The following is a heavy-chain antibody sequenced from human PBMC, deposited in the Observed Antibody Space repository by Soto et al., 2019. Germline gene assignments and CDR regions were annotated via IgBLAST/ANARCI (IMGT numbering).Heavy chain of an antibody. CDR3: ARDQGHHYDILTGYTYYYYGMHV. V-gene: IGHV3-11*04. D-gene: IGHD3-9*01. Sequence: PGGSLRLSCAASGFTFSDYYMSWIRQAPGKGLEWVSYISSSSTIYYADSVKGRFTISRDNAKNSLYLQMNSLRDEDTAVYYCARDQGHHYDILTGYTYYYYGMHVWGQGTTVTGSS. CDR2: ISSSSTI. J-gene: IGHJ6*02. CDR1: GFTFSDYY.